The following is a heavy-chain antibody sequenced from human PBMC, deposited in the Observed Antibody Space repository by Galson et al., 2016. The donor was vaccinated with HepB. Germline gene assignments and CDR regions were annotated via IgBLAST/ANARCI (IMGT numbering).Heavy chain of an antibody. CDR3: TKGRDY. J-gene: IGHJ4*02. Sequence: SLRLSCAASGFTFGDYALSWVRQAPGKGLEWVGFIRSKTFGETTKYAASVKGRFTISRDDSKSIAYLQMNSLKTGDTGVYYCTKGRDYWGQGTLVTVSS. V-gene: IGHV3-49*04. CDR2: IRSKTFGETT. CDR1: GFTFGDYA.